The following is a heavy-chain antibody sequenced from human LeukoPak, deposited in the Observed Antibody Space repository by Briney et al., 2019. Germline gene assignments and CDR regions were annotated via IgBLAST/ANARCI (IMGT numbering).Heavy chain of an antibody. V-gene: IGHV3-49*04. CDR3: VRESVRDYYFDF. CDR1: GFRFGGYA. Sequence: GGSLRLSCRGSGFRFGGYALSWVRQAPGKGLERVGFIRSKALYGTSEYAASVEGRFTISRDDSNSIAYLQMNSLKTEDTAVYFCVRESVRDYYFDFWGQGTLVTVSS. J-gene: IGHJ4*02. CDR2: IRSKALYGTS. D-gene: IGHD3-10*02.